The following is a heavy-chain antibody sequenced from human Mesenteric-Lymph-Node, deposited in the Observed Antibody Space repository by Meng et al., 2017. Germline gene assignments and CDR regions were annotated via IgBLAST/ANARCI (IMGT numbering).Heavy chain of an antibody. CDR2: LNTDTGKP. CDR1: GYTCCRYS. CDR3: ARDYYGSGSYAYFDY. J-gene: IGHJ4*02. V-gene: IGHV7-4-1*02. Sequence: VHLLQSRSELKETGAPVKVSCGPSGYTCCRYSSDWDGRAPGQGLRWMGWLNTDTGKPKYAQGFTGRFVFSLDTSVRAAYLQISSLKAEDTAVYYCARDYYGSGSYAYFDYWGQGTLVTVSS. D-gene: IGHD3-10*01.